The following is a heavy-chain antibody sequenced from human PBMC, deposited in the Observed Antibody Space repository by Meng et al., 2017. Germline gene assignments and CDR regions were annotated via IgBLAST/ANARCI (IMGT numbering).Heavy chain of an antibody. V-gene: IGHV4-38-2*02. CDR2: IYHSGST. Sequence: SETLSLTCTVSGYSISSGYHWGWIRQPPGKGLEWIGSIYHSGSTYYNPSLKSRVTISVDTSKNQFSLKLSSVTAADTAVYYCARYREHYYDSSGYYRWSRGYYFDYWGQGTLVTVSS. CDR1: GYSISSGYH. J-gene: IGHJ4*02. D-gene: IGHD3-22*01. CDR3: ARYREHYYDSSGYYRWSRGYYFDY.